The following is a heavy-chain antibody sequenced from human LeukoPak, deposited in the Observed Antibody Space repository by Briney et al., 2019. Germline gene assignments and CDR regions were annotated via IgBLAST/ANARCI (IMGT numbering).Heavy chain of an antibody. Sequence: ASVKVSCKASGYTFTSYYMHWVRRAPGQGLEWMGWINPNSGATNYAQKFQGRVTMTRDTSITTAYMELSSLRSDDTAIFYCATGVNFDYWGQGTLVSVSS. V-gene: IGHV1-2*02. CDR2: INPNSGAT. CDR3: ATGVNFDY. CDR1: GYTFTSYY. J-gene: IGHJ4*02.